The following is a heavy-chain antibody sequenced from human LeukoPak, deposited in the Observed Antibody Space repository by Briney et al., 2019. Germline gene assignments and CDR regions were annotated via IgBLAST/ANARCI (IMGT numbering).Heavy chain of an antibody. CDR1: GGTFSSYA. CDR2: IIPIFGTA. D-gene: IGHD3-10*01. V-gene: IGHV1-69*13. J-gene: IGHJ4*02. CDR3: ARDRRRYYYGSGSYFDYFDY. Sequence: SVKVSCKASGGTFSSYAISWVRQAPGQGLEWMGGIIPIFGTANYAQKFQGRVTITADESTSTAYMELSSLRSEDTAVYYCARDRRRYYYGSGSYFDYFDYWGQGTLVTVSS.